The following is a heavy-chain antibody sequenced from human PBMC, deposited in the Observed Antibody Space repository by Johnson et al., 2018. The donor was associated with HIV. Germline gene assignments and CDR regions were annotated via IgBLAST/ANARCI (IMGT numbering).Heavy chain of an antibody. CDR3: ALGGSWYAFDI. J-gene: IGHJ3*02. CDR2: ISYDGSNK. V-gene: IGHV3-30*03. CDR1: GFTFSSYG. D-gene: IGHD2-15*01. Sequence: QVQLVESGGGVVQPDRSLRLSCAASGFTFSSYGMHWVRQAPGQGLEWVAVISYDGSNKYYTDSVKGRFTISRDNSKNTLYLQMNSLRAEDTAVYYCALGGSWYAFDIWGQGTMVTVSS.